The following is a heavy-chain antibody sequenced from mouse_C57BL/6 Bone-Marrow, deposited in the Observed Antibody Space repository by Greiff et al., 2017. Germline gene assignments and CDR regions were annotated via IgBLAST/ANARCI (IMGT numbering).Heavy chain of an antibody. D-gene: IGHD2-5*01. CDR3: ARSYYSNFYYAMDY. CDR1: GYTFTNYG. CDR2: INTSSGYT. Sequence: VQLLQSGAELAKPGASVKLSCKASGYTFTNYGMHWVQQRPGQGLEWIGYINTSSGYTKYNQKFKDKATLTADKSSSTAYMQLSSLTYEDSAVYYCARSYYSNFYYAMDYWGQGTSVTVSS. J-gene: IGHJ4*01. V-gene: IGHV1-7*01.